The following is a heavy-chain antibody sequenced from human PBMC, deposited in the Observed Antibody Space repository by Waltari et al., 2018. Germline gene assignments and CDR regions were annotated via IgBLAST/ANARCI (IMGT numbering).Heavy chain of an antibody. CDR3: ARDSSSWYGNWFDP. V-gene: IGHV4-34*01. CDR1: GGSFSGYY. J-gene: IGHJ5*02. D-gene: IGHD6-13*01. CDR2: INHSGST. Sequence: QVQLQQWGAGLLKPSETLSLTCAVYGGSFSGYYWSGIRQPPGKGLEWIGEINHSGSTNYTPSLKSRVTISVDTSKNQFSLKLSSVTAADTAVYYCARDSSSWYGNWFDPWGQGTLVTVSS.